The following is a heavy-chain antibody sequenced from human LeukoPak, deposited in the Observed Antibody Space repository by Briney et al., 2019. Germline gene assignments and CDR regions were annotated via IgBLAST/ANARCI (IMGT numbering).Heavy chain of an antibody. J-gene: IGHJ5*02. CDR1: GGSIKSNNW. Sequence: PSGTLSLTCAVSGGSIKSNNWWSWVRPPPGKGLEWIGEIYHSGSTNYNPSLKSRVTISVDTSKNQFSLKLSSVTAADTAVYYCASLWGYAASFGWFDPWGQGTLVTVSS. CDR3: ASLWGYAASFGWFDP. CDR2: IYHSGST. D-gene: IGHD2-21*01. V-gene: IGHV4-4*02.